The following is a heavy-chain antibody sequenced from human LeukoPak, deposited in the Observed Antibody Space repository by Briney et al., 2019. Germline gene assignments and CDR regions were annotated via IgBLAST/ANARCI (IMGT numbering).Heavy chain of an antibody. D-gene: IGHD3-9*01. V-gene: IGHV1-69*04. CDR2: IIPILGIA. CDR3: ASSYYDILTGYYPR. J-gene: IGHJ4*02. CDR1: GGTFSSYA. Sequence: SVKVSCKASGGTFSSYAISWVRQAPGQGLEWMGRIIPILGIAIYAQKFQGRVTITADKSTSTAYMELSSLRSEDTAVYYCASSYYDILTGYYPRWGQGTLVTVSS.